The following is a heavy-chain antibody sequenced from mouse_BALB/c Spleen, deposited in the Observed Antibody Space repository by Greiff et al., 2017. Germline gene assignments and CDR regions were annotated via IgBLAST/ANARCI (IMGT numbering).Heavy chain of an antibody. J-gene: IGHJ2*01. CDR1: GFAFSSYD. D-gene: IGHD3-3*01. Sequence: EVQRVESGGGLVKPGGSLKLSCAASGFAFSSYDMSWVRQTPEKRLEWVAYISSGGGSTYYPDTVKGRFPISRDNAKNTLYLQMSSLKSEDTAMYYCARGTGGGYYFDYWGQGTTLTVSS. CDR3: ARGTGGGYYFDY. CDR2: ISSGGGST. V-gene: IGHV5-12-1*01.